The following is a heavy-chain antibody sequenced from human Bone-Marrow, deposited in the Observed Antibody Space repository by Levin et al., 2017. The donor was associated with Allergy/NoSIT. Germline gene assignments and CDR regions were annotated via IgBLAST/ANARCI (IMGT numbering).Heavy chain of an antibody. CDR3: ARNLGGNYYDILTGYYAFDY. Sequence: SQTLSLTCTVSGGSISSSSYYWGWIRQPPGKGLEWIGSIYYSGSTYYNPSLKSRVTISVDTSKNQFSLKLSSVTAADTAVYYCARNLGGNYYDILTGYYAFDYWGQGTLVTVSS. J-gene: IGHJ4*02. V-gene: IGHV4-39*07. D-gene: IGHD3-9*01. CDR1: GGSISSSSYY. CDR2: IYYSGST.